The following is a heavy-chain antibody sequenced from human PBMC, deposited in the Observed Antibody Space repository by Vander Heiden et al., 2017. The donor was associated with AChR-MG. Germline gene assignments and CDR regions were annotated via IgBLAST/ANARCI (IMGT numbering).Heavy chain of an antibody. CDR3: AKVGPTYYYDSSGYHNWFDP. D-gene: IGHD3-22*01. J-gene: IGHJ5*02. CDR2: ISYDGSDK. Sequence: QVQLVESGGGVVQPGRSLRLPCSASGLHISSYGMHGVRQAPGKGLGWVACISYDGSDKYYADAVKGRFTISRDNSKNTLYLQMNSLRAEDTAVYYCAKVGPTYYYDSSGYHNWFDPWGQGTLVTVSS. V-gene: IGHV3-30*18. CDR1: GLHISSYG.